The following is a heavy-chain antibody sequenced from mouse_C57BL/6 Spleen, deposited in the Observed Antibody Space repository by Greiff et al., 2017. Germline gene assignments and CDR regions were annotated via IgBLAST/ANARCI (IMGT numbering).Heavy chain of an antibody. V-gene: IGHV2-5*01. CDR3: AKKGGTGYAMDY. D-gene: IGHD3-3*01. CDR2: IWRGGST. Sequence: QVQLQQSGPGLVQPSQSLSITCTVSGFSLTSYGVHWVRQSPGKGLEWLGVIWRGGSTDYNAAFMSRLSITKDNSKSKVFFKMNSLQADDTAIYYGAKKGGTGYAMDYWGQGTSVTVSS. CDR1: GFSLTSYG. J-gene: IGHJ4*01.